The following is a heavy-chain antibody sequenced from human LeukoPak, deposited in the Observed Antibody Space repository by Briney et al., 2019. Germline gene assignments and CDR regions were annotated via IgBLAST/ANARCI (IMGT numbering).Heavy chain of an antibody. Sequence: GRSLRLSCAASGFTFDDYAMHWVRQAPGKGLEWVSGISWNSGSIGYADSVKGRFTISRDNAKNSLYLQMNSLRAEDTALYYCAKGPTAASIDYWGQGTLVTVSS. V-gene: IGHV3-9*01. CDR1: GFTFDDYA. J-gene: IGHJ4*02. CDR3: AKGPTAASIDY. D-gene: IGHD2-2*01. CDR2: ISWNSGSI.